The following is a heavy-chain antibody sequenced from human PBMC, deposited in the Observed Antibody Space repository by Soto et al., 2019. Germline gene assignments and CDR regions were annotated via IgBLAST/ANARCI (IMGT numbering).Heavy chain of an antibody. V-gene: IGHV3-15*01. Sequence: EVQLVESGGGLVKPGESLRVSCAASGFTFSNAWMSWVRQAPGKGLEWVGRIKSKINGGTTDYAAPVKGRFTISRDDSKTTLYLQMNSLKTEDTAVYYCTTDDPINRNWGQGTLVTVSS. J-gene: IGHJ4*02. CDR3: TTDDPINRN. CDR1: GFTFSNAW. CDR2: IKSKINGGTT.